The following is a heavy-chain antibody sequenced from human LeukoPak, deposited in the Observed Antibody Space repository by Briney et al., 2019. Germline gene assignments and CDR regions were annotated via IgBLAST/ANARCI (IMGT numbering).Heavy chain of an antibody. CDR3: VRDAAPSLDP. V-gene: IGHV1-2*02. Sequence: ASVKVSCKASGYTFTGYYMHWVRQAPGQGLEWMGWINPNSVDTLYAQKFQGRVTMTRDTSITTAYMELSSLKSDDTAVYYCVRDAAPSLDPWGQGTLVTVSS. CDR2: INPNSVDT. J-gene: IGHJ5*02. CDR1: GYTFTGYY.